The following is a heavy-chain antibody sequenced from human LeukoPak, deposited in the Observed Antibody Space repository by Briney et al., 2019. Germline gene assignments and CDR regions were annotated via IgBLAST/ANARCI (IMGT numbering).Heavy chain of an antibody. J-gene: IGHJ6*03. CDR2: IKQDGSEK. Sequence: RPGGSLRLSCAASGFTFSSYWMNWVRQAPGKGLEWVANIKQDGSEKYYVDSVKGRFIISRDNAKNSLYLQMNSLRAEDTAVYYCAREWNFGVANYYYYMDVWGKGTTVTVSS. V-gene: IGHV3-7*01. D-gene: IGHD3-3*01. CDR1: GFTFSSYW. CDR3: AREWNFGVANYYYYMDV.